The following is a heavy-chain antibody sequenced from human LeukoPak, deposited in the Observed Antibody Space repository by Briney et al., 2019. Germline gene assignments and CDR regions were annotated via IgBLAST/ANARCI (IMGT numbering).Heavy chain of an antibody. J-gene: IGHJ6*02. CDR3: AGRILYGMVV. CDR1: GGSISSYY. CDR2: IYYSGST. D-gene: IGHD2-15*01. Sequence: SETLSLTCTVSGGSISSYYWSWIRQPPGKGLEWIGYIYYSGSTNYNPSLKSRVTISVDTSKNQFSLKLSSVTAADTAVYYCAGRILYGMVVWGQGTTVTVSS. V-gene: IGHV4-59*01.